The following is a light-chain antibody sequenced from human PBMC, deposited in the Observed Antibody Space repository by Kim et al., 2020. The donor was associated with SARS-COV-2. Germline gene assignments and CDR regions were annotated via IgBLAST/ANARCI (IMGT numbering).Light chain of an antibody. CDR3: SSYTSSSTLYV. V-gene: IGLV2-14*03. Sequence: QSALTQPASVSGSPGQSITISCTGTSSDVGGYNYVSWYQQHPGKAPKLMIYDVSNRPSGVSNRFSGSKSGNTASLTISGLQAEDEADYYCSSYTSSSTLYVIGTETKAPS. CDR1: SSDVGGYNY. CDR2: DVS. J-gene: IGLJ1*01.